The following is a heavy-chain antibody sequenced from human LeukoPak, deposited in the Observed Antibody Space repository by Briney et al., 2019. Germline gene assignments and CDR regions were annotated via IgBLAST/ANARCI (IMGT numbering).Heavy chain of an antibody. Sequence: GGSLRLSCAASGFTFRTYAMHWVRQAPGKGLEYVSAISSNGGSTYYANSVKGRFTISRDNSKNTVYLQMDNLKPEDMAVYYCATLGVEYWGQGTLVTVSS. D-gene: IGHD3-16*01. CDR1: GFTFRTYA. V-gene: IGHV3-64*01. CDR3: ATLGVEY. J-gene: IGHJ4*02. CDR2: ISSNGGST.